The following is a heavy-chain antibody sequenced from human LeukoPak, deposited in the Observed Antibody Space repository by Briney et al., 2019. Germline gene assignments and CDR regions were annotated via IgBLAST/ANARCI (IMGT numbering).Heavy chain of an antibody. CDR2: IYPGDSDT. J-gene: IGHJ4*02. D-gene: IGHD3-10*01. CDR1: GYSFTSYW. CDR3: ACTGYGSGSYYRGEYYFDY. Sequence: GESLKISCKGSGYSFTSYWIGWVRQMPGKGLEWMGIIYPGDSDTRYSPSFQGQVTISADKSISTAYLQWSSLKASDTAMYYCACTGYGSGSYYRGEYYFDYWGQGTLVTVSS. V-gene: IGHV5-51*01.